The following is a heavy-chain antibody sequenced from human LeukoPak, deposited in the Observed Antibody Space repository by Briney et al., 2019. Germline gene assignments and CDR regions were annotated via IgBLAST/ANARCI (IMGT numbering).Heavy chain of an antibody. J-gene: IGHJ3*01. CDR3: CHSLTGRTGTFDV. CDR2: TYYRSKWFD. V-gene: IGHV6-1*01. D-gene: IGHD1-20*01. Sequence: SQTLSLTCAISGDSVSNNSAAWNWIRQSPSRGLGWLGRTYYRSKWFDDYAPSVKSRIMINPDTSKNHLSLQLSSVTPEDTAVYYCCHSLTGRTGTFDVWGQGTVVTVSS. CDR1: GDSVSNNSAA.